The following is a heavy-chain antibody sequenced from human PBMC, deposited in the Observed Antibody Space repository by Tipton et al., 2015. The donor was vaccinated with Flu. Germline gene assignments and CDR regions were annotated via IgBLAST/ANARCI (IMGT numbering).Heavy chain of an antibody. CDR2: IYTNGTT. D-gene: IGHD2-8*02. V-gene: IGHV4-61*02. J-gene: IGHJ5*02. Sequence: LRLSCTVSGDSISSGNYYWNWIRQPAGKGLEWIGRIYTNGTTNYNPSLKSRVTISVDTSKNQFSLTLRSVTAADTAVYYCAKDLSGYWAYNWFDPWGQGTLVTVSS. CDR1: GDSISSGNYY. CDR3: AKDLSGYWAYNWFDP.